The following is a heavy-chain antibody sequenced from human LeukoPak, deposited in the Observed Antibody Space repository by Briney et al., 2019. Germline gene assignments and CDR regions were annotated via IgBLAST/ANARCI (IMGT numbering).Heavy chain of an antibody. CDR1: GGSLSSYY. CDR3: ARGDTKGRLSLPFDY. J-gene: IGHJ4*02. CDR2: IYYSGST. V-gene: IGHV4-59*01. Sequence: PSETLSLTCTVSGGSLSSYYWSWIRQPPGKGLEWIGYIYYSGSTNYNPSLTSRVTISVDTSKNQFSLKLSSVTAADTAVYYCARGDTKGRLSLPFDYWGQGTLVTVSS. D-gene: IGHD3-16*02.